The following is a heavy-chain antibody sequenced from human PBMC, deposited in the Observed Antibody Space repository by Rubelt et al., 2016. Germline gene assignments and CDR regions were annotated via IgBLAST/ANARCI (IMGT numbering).Heavy chain of an antibody. Sequence: QLQLQLSGPRLVKPSETLSLTCTVSGGSISSTAYYWGWVRQPPGKGLEWIGSIYSGWGADCNPSLKSRVTISVDTSNHHVSLKLGSVTAADTAVYYCARHRVAVDPPDYWGRGTLVTVSS. CDR1: GGSISSTAYY. V-gene: IGHV4-39*01. D-gene: IGHD6-19*01. CDR3: ARHRVAVDPPDY. CDR2: IYSGWGA. J-gene: IGHJ4*02.